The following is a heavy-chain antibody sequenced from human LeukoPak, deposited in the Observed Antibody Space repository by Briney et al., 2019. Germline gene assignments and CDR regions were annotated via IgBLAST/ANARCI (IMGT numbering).Heavy chain of an antibody. J-gene: IGHJ4*02. V-gene: IGHV4-30-4*01. D-gene: IGHD2-15*01. CDR2: IYYSGST. CDR1: GGSISSGDYY. Sequence: PSQTLSLTCTVSGGSISSGDYYWSWIRQPPGKGLEWIGYIYYSGSTYYNPSLKSRVTISVDTSKNQFSLKLSSVTAADTAVYYCARELRNSVVARGAYYFDYWGQGTLVTVSS. CDR3: ARELRNSVVARGAYYFDY.